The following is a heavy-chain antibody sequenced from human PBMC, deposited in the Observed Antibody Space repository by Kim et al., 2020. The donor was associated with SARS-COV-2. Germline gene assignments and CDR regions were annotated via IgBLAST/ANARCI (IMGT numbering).Heavy chain of an antibody. CDR1: GFTFSNTW. D-gene: IGHD6-13*01. V-gene: IGHV3-15*01. J-gene: IGHJ6*02. CDR2: IKSESDGGTT. Sequence: GGSLRLSCGASGFTFSNTWMSWVRRTPGKGLEWVGRIKSESDGGTTDYAAPVKGRFFISRDDSKSTLYLHLSSLRTEDTAVYYCTTARIAAAAHHYYYGMAVWGQGTSVTVSS. CDR3: TTARIAAAAHHYYYGMAV.